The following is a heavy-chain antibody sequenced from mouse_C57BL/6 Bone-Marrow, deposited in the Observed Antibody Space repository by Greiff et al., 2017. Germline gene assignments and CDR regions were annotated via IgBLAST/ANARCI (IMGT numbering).Heavy chain of an antibody. J-gene: IGHJ2*01. CDR3: AREGIYYDSYDY. CDR2: IDPYDSYT. D-gene: IGHD2-4*01. CDR1: GYTFTSYW. Sequence: VQLQQPGAELVKPGASVKLSCKASGYTFTSYWMQWVKQRPGQGLEWIGEIDPYDSYTKYNQKFKGKATLTVDTSSSTAYMQLSSLTSEDSAVYYCAREGIYYDSYDYWGQGTTLTVSS. V-gene: IGHV1-50*01.